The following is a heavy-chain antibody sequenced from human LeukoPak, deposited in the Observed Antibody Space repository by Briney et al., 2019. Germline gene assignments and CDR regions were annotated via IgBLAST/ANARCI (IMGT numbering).Heavy chain of an antibody. V-gene: IGHV3-49*04. CDR1: GFTFGDHA. CDR3: TRVRSGNDFDY. Sequence: GRSLRLSCSASGFTFGDHAMSWVRQAPGKGLEWVGFIRSKGYGGTTEYAASVEGRFSLSRDDSKSFVYLQMSSLKTEDTAVYYCTRVRSGNDFDYWGRGTLVTVSS. CDR2: IRSKGYGGTT. D-gene: IGHD3-10*01. J-gene: IGHJ4*02.